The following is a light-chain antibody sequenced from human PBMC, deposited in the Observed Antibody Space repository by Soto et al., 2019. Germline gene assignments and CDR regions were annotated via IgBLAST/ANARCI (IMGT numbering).Light chain of an antibody. CDR1: QSVGSD. Sequence: EIVMTHSPATLSVSPGERVTLSCRASQSVGSDLAWYHQKPGHAPMLVICDIFTRAPGVPTRISGSGSWTEFTLTISSLQSEDFAVYYCQQYNSWSVTFGGGTKVDIK. V-gene: IGKV3D-15*01. CDR2: DIF. J-gene: IGKJ4*01. CDR3: QQYNSWSVT.